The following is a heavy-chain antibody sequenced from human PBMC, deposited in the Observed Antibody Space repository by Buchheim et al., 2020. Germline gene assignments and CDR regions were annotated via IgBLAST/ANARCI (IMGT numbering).Heavy chain of an antibody. V-gene: IGHV3-30*03. CDR2: ISYDGSKK. CDR1: GFTVNTFG. CDR3: ARGVFDSSGYYKVSPPLDY. D-gene: IGHD3-22*01. Sequence: QVRLVESGGGVVQPGKSLRLSCAASGFTVNTFGMHWVRQAPGKGLEWVAFISYDGSKKYYGDSVRGRFTISRDTSKNTLYLQLNSLRIEDTAVYYCARGVFDSSGYYKVSPPLDYWGQGTL. J-gene: IGHJ4*02.